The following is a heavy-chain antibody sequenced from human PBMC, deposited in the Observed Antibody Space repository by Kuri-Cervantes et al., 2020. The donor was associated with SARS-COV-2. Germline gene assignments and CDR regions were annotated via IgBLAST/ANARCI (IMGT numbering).Heavy chain of an antibody. D-gene: IGHD3-3*01. Sequence: GGSLRLSCAASGFTVSSNEMSWVRQAPGKGLEWVSSISGGSTYYADSRKGRFTISRDNSKNTLHLQMNSLRAEDTAVYYCTSVDFWSGYYLDYWGQGTLVTVSS. CDR1: GFTVSSNE. CDR3: TSVDFWSGYYLDY. J-gene: IGHJ4*02. V-gene: IGHV3-38-3*01. CDR2: ISGGST.